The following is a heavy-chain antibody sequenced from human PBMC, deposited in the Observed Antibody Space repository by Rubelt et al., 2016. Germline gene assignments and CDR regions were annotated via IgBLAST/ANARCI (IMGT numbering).Heavy chain of an antibody. D-gene: IGHD3-10*01. V-gene: IGHV1-18*01. CDR3: ARASGWFDP. CDR2: ISAYNGNT. J-gene: IGHJ5*02. CDR1: GYTLTSYG. Sequence: QVQLVQSGAEVKKPGASVKVSCKASGYTLTSYGISWVRQAPGQGLEWMGWISAYNGNTNYAQKLKGRVIMTTDTPTSTAYMELRGLGSDDTAVYYCARASGWFDPWGQGTLVTVSS.